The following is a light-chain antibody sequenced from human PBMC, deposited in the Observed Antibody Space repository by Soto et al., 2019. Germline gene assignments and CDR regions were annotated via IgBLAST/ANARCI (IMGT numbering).Light chain of an antibody. V-gene: IGLV7-46*01. CDR3: LLSYNGPYV. J-gene: IGLJ1*01. CDR2: DTT. Sequence: AVVTQEPSLTVSPGGTVTLTCGSSTGAVTNGHYPYWFQRKPGQAPRTLIYDTTNRHSWTPARFSGSLLGGKAAMTLSGAQTEDEAEYYCLLSYNGPYVFGTGTKVTVL. CDR1: TGAVTNGHY.